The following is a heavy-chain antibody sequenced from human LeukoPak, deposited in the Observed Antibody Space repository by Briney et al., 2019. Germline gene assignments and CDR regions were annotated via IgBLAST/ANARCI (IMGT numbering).Heavy chain of an antibody. CDR1: GYSFTSYW. CDR2: IYPGDSDT. V-gene: IGHV5-51*01. D-gene: IGHD3-3*01. CDR3: ARRKRRYDFWSGYYAFDY. J-gene: IGHJ4*02. Sequence: GESLKISCKGSGYSFTSYWIGWVRQMPGKGLEWRGIIYPGDSDTRYSPSFQGQVTISADKSISTAYLQWSSLKASDTAMYYCARRKRRYDFWSGYYAFDYWGQGTLVTVSS.